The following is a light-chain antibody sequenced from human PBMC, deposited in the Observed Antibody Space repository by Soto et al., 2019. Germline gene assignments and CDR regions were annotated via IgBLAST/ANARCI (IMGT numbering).Light chain of an antibody. CDR3: QTWGTGSCV. CDR1: SGHSGYA. Sequence: QAVVTQSPSASASLGASVKLTCTLNSGHSGYAIAWHQQQPEKGPRFLMKVNNDGSHNKGDGIPDRFSGSSSGPERYLTISSLQSEDEADYYCQTWGTGSCVFGGGTKLTVL. J-gene: IGLJ3*02. CDR2: VNNDGSH. V-gene: IGLV4-69*01.